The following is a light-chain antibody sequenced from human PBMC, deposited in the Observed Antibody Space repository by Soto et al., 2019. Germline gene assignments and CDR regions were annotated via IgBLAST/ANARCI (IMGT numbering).Light chain of an antibody. CDR1: DIGRKS. J-gene: IGLJ3*02. CDR3: QVWDNISDHWV. V-gene: IGLV3-21*02. Sequence: SYELTQPPSVSVAPGQTARITCGGNDIGRKSVHWYQQKPGQAPVLVVYDDRDRPSGIPERFSGSNSGNTATLTISRVEAGDEADYYCQVWDNISDHWVFGGGTKLTVL. CDR2: DDR.